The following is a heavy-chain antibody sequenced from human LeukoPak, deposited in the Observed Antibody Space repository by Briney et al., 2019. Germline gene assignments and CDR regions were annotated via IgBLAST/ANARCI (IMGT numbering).Heavy chain of an antibody. Sequence: PGGSLRLSCAASGFTFSTYWMSWVRQAPGKGLEWVAHMYQDGTEKNYVDSVKGRFTISRDNDKNLLYVQMNSLRAEDTAVYYCARDRGYSTFDIWGQGTMVTVSS. CDR1: GFTFSTYW. CDR3: ARDRGYSTFDI. D-gene: IGHD5-18*01. V-gene: IGHV3-7*05. CDR2: MYQDGTEK. J-gene: IGHJ3*02.